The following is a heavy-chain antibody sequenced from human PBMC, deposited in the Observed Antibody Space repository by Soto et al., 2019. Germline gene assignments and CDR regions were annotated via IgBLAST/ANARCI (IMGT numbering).Heavy chain of an antibody. Sequence: GGSLRLSCAASGFTFSGSAMHWVRQASGKGLEWVGRIRSKANSYATAYAASVKGRFTISRDDSKNTAYLQMNSLRTEDTAVYYCTSGREHIVVVTAPDYYYYGMDVWGQGTTVTVSS. D-gene: IGHD2-21*02. CDR1: GFTFSGSA. CDR2: IRSKANSYAT. V-gene: IGHV3-73*01. J-gene: IGHJ6*02. CDR3: TSGREHIVVVTAPDYYYYGMDV.